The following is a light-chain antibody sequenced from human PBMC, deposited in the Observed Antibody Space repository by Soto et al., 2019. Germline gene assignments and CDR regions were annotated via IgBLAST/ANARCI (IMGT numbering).Light chain of an antibody. Sequence: IGLTQPPVTLTLSPGESATLSCRASQSFRGLFARYPQKPGRAPSLLIYDAYNRATDIPPMLSDSGSGTDFTLTHSRLEPKGSAVYYCQQRHMWPITFGPGTRLEIK. CDR2: DAY. CDR1: QSFRGL. CDR3: QQRHMWPIT. V-gene: IGKV3-11*01. J-gene: IGKJ5*01.